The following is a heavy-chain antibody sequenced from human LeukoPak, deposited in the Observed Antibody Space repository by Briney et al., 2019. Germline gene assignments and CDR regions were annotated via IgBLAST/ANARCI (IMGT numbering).Heavy chain of an antibody. Sequence: PSETLSLTCTVSGDSINSLDLWSWVRQPPGKGLEWIGEMYLSGTTHSNPSVKSRVAISIDKSKNQFFLNLSSVSAADTAVYYCAGLVGRYSSGLYYYYFDYWGQGTLVTVSS. CDR1: GDSINSLDL. J-gene: IGHJ4*02. D-gene: IGHD3-22*01. CDR2: MYLSGTT. V-gene: IGHV4-4*02. CDR3: AGLVGRYSSGLYYYYFDY.